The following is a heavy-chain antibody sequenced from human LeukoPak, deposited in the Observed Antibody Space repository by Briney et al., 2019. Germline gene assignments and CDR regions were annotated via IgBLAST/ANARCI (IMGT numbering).Heavy chain of an antibody. J-gene: IGHJ4*02. Sequence: PSETLSLTCAVYGGSFSGYYWSWIRQPPGKGLEWIGEMNHSGSTNYNPSLKSRVTISVDTSKNQFSLKLSSVTAADTAVYYCARGALDYYDSSGRCFHDYWGQGTLVTVSS. CDR1: GGSFSGYY. D-gene: IGHD3-22*01. CDR2: MNHSGST. CDR3: ARGALDYYDSSGRCFHDY. V-gene: IGHV4-34*01.